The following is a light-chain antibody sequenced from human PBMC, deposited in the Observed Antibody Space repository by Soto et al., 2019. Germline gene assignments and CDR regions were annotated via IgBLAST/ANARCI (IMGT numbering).Light chain of an antibody. CDR3: ATWDSSLSVVV. V-gene: IGLV1-51*01. Sequence: QSVLTQRPSLPGARGKRVTFPSSETSPNIGSNHVSWYQQFPETAPKLLILANDKRPPGIPDRFSGSRSGTSATLGITGLQTGDEADYYCATWDSSLSVVVFGGGTKLTVL. CDR1: SPNIGSNH. CDR2: AND. J-gene: IGLJ2*01.